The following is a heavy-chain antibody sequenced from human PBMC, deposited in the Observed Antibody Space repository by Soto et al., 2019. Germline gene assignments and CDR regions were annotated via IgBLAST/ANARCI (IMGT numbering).Heavy chain of an antibody. V-gene: IGHV1-69*01. CDR1: GGTFSSYA. Sequence: QVQLVQSGAEVKKPGSSVKVSCKASGGTFSSYAISWVRQAPGQGLEWMGGIIPIFGTANYAQKFQGRVTITADESTSTAYMELSSLRSEDTAVYYCARELRDTAMVTGAFDIWGQGTMVTVSS. CDR2: IIPIFGTA. J-gene: IGHJ3*02. D-gene: IGHD5-18*01. CDR3: ARELRDTAMVTGAFDI.